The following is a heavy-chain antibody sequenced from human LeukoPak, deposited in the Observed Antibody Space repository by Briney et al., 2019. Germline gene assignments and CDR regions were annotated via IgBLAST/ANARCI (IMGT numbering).Heavy chain of an antibody. Sequence: GGSLRLSCAASGFTVSSNYMSWVRQAPGKGLEWVSVIYSGGSTYYSDSVKGRFTISRDNSKNTLYLQMNSLRAEDTAVYYCARGWYSSGWYSDYWGQGTLVTGSS. CDR3: ARGWYSSGWYSDY. V-gene: IGHV3-66*01. D-gene: IGHD6-19*01. CDR2: IYSGGST. J-gene: IGHJ4*02. CDR1: GFTVSSNY.